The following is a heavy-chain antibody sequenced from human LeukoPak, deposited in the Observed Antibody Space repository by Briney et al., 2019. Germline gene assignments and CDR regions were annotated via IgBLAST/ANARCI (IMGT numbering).Heavy chain of an antibody. CDR2: INHSGST. V-gene: IGHV4-34*01. CDR1: GGSFSGYY. Sequence: SETLSLTCAVYGGSFSGYYWSWIRQPPGKGLEWIGEINHSGSTNYNPSLKSRVTISVDTSKNQFSLKLSSVAAADTAVYYCARGAYCSSTSCYIDYYYYYGVDVWGQGTTVTVSS. CDR3: ARGAYCSSTSCYIDYYYYYGVDV. D-gene: IGHD2-2*02. J-gene: IGHJ6*02.